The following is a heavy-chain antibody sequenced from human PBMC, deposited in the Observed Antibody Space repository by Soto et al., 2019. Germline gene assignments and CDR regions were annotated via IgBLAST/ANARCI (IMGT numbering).Heavy chain of an antibody. CDR3: ARARITMVRGVISLVYYYYGMDV. CDR2: INHSGST. CDR1: GLYFSCYY. J-gene: IGHJ6*02. Sequence: PSETLSLTCSFYGLYFSCYYLSLIRQPPGKGLEWIGEINHSGSTNYNPSLKSRVTISVDTSKNQFSLKLSSVTAADTAVYYCARARITMVRGVISLVYYYYGMDVWGQGTTVTVSS. D-gene: IGHD3-10*01. V-gene: IGHV4-34*01.